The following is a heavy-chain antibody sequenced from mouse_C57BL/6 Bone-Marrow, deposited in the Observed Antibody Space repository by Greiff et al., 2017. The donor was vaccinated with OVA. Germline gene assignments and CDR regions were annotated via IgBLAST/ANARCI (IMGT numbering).Heavy chain of an antibody. CDR2: IFPGSGST. J-gene: IGHJ4*01. CDR3: ARSGAQAPYYAMDY. Sequence: QVQLQQSGPELVRPGASVKMSCKAPGYTFTSHWMQWVRQRPGQGLEWIGEIFPGSGSTYYNEKFKGKATLTVDTSSSTAYMQLSSLTSEDSAVYFCARSGAQAPYYAMDYWGQGTSVTVSS. D-gene: IGHD3-2*02. CDR1: GYTFTSHW. V-gene: IGHV1-56*01.